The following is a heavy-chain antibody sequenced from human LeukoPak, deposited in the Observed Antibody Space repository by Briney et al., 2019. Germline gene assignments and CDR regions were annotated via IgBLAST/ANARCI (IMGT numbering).Heavy chain of an antibody. CDR3: ARRIDGMDV. V-gene: IGHV4-34*01. Sequence: SETLSLTCAVCGGSFSGYYWSWIRQPPGKGLEWIGEINHSGSTNYNPSLKSRVTISVDTSKNQFSLKLSSVTAADTAVYYCARRIDGMDVWGQGTTVTVSS. CDR1: GGSFSGYY. CDR2: INHSGST. J-gene: IGHJ6*02.